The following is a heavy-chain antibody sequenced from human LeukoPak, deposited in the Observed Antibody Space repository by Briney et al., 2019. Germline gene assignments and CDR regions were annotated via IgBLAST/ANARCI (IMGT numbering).Heavy chain of an antibody. CDR3: ARGVDYFDY. CDR2: IYYSGST. V-gene: IGHV4-59*01. Sequence: PSETLSLTCTVSGGSISSYYWSWIRQPPGKGLEWIGYIYYSGSTNYNPSLKSRVTISVDTSKNQFSLKLSSVTAADTAVYYCARGVDYFDYWGQGTLVTVPS. J-gene: IGHJ4*02. CDR1: GGSISSYY.